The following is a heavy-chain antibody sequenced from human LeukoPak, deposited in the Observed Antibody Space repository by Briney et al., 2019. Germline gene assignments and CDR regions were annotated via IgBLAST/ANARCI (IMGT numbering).Heavy chain of an antibody. V-gene: IGHV4-39*07. CDR2: IYYSGST. D-gene: IGHD3-10*01. Sequence: SETLSLTCTVSGGSISSSSYYWGWIRQPPGKGLEWIGSIYYSGSTYYNPSLKSRVTISVDTSKNQFSLKLSSVTAADTAVYYCARVMTWFAPYYYYYMDVWGKGTTVTISS. J-gene: IGHJ6*03. CDR1: GGSISSSSYY. CDR3: ARVMTWFAPYYYYYMDV.